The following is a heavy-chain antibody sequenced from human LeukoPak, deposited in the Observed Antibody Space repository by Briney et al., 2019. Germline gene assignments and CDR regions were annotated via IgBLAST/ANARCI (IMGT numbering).Heavy chain of an antibody. Sequence: PSETLSLTCTVSGGSISSYYWSWIRQPPGKGLEWIGYIYYSGSTNYNPSLKSRVTISADTSKNQFSLKLSSVTAADTAVYYCARRHPADYPFDYWGQGTLVTVSS. D-gene: IGHD4-11*01. J-gene: IGHJ4*02. V-gene: IGHV4-59*08. CDR1: GGSISSYY. CDR3: ARRHPADYPFDY. CDR2: IYYSGST.